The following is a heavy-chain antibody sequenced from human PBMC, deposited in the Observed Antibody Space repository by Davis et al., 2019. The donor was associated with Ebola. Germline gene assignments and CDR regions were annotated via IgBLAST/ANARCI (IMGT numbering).Heavy chain of an antibody. CDR1: GFTFDDYA. D-gene: IGHD2-2*02. V-gene: IGHV3-74*01. J-gene: IGHJ5*02. Sequence: GESLKISCAASGFTFDDYAMHWVRQAPGKGLVWVSRINSDGSSTSYADSVKGRFTISRDNAKNTLYLQMNSLRAEDTAVYYCARDRGVVVVPAAIAHNWFDPWGQGTLVTVSS. CDR2: INSDGSST. CDR3: ARDRGVVVVPAAIAHNWFDP.